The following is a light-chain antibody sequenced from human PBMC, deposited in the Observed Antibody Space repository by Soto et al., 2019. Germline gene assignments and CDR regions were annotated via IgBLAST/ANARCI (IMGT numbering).Light chain of an antibody. J-gene: IGKJ1*01. CDR3: QQYGSSPT. CDR1: QSVSSNY. Sequence: DIVLTQSPGTLSLSPGERATLSCRSSQSVSSNYLAWYQQKPDQAPRLVIYDVSGRATGLPDRFSGSGSGTDFTLTISRLEPEDFAVYYCQQYGSSPTFGQGTKVEIK. V-gene: IGKV3-20*01. CDR2: DVS.